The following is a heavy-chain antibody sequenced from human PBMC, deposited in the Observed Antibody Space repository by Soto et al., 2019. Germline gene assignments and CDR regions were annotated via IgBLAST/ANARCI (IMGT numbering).Heavy chain of an antibody. CDR1: GFTFSSYA. V-gene: IGHV3-23*01. Sequence: GGSLRLSCAASGFTFSSYAMSWVRQAPGKGLEWVSAISGSGGSTYYADSVKGRFTISRDNSKNTLYLQMNSLRAEDTAVYYCAKPLKLSNTPYYYYYMDVWGKGTTVTVSS. J-gene: IGHJ6*03. CDR2: ISGSGGST. CDR3: AKPLKLSNTPYYYYYMDV. D-gene: IGHD2-15*01.